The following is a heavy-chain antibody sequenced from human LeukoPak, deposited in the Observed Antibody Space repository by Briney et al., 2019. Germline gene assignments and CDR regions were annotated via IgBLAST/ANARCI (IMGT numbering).Heavy chain of an antibody. CDR3: ARGSMVRGVIENNYAY. D-gene: IGHD3-10*01. Sequence: GASVKVSCKASGYTFTRYYMHWVRQAPGQGVEWMGWINPNSGGTNYALKFQGRVTMTRDTSISTAYMELSRLRSDDTAVYYCARGSMVRGVIENNYAYWGQGTLVTVSS. CDR1: GYTFTRYY. V-gene: IGHV1-2*02. J-gene: IGHJ4*02. CDR2: INPNSGGT.